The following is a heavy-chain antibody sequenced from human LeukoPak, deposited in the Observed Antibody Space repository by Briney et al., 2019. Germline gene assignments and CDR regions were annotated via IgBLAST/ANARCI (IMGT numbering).Heavy chain of an antibody. Sequence: GGSLRLSCAASGLTFSSYSMTWVRQAPGKGLQWVSSISSGGNYIYYADSLKGRFTISRDNAKNTLYLQMNSLTADDTAVYYCARDAVAARGEFDVWGQGTLVTVSS. CDR2: ISSGGNYI. D-gene: IGHD6-6*01. J-gene: IGHJ1*01. V-gene: IGHV3-21*04. CDR1: GLTFSSYS. CDR3: ARDAVAARGEFDV.